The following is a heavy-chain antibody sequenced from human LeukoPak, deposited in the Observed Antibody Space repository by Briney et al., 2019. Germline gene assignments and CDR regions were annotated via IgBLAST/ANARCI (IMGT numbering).Heavy chain of an antibody. CDR3: ARDQSSGWGFDY. CDR1: GFTVSSNY. Sequence: GGSLRLSCAASGFTVSSNYMSWVRQAPGKGLEWVAVISYDGSNKYYADSVKGRFTISRDNSKNTLYLQMNSLRAEDAAMYYCARDQSSGWGFDYWGQGTLVTVSS. D-gene: IGHD6-25*01. J-gene: IGHJ4*02. V-gene: IGHV3-30*03. CDR2: ISYDGSNK.